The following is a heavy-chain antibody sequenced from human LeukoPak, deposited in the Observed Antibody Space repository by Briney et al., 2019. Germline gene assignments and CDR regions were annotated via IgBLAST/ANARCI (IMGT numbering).Heavy chain of an antibody. V-gene: IGHV1-18*01. CDR2: ISAYNGNT. CDR1: GYTFTSYG. Sequence: GASVKVSCKASGYTFTSYGISWVRQAPGHGLEWMGWISAYNGNTNYAQKLQGRVTMTTDTSTSTAYMELRSLRSDDTAVYYCARVGIAAAGPSWEKDYWGQGTLVTVSS. D-gene: IGHD6-13*01. J-gene: IGHJ4*02. CDR3: ARVGIAAAGPSWEKDY.